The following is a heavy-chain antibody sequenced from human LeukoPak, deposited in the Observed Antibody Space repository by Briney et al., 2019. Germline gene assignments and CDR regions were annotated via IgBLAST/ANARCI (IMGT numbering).Heavy chain of an antibody. CDR3: AKQGDYSNTYFDY. D-gene: IGHD4-11*01. CDR1: GFTFSSYS. V-gene: IGHV3-48*01. CDR2: ISSSSSTI. Sequence: GGSLRLSCAASGFTFSSYSMNWVRQAPGKGLEWVSYISSSSSTIYYADSVKGRFTISRDNSKNTLYLQMNSLRAEDTAVYYCAKQGDYSNTYFDYWGQGTLVTVSS. J-gene: IGHJ4*02.